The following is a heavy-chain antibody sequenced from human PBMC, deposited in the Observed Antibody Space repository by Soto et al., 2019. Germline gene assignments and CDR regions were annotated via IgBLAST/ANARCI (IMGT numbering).Heavy chain of an antibody. D-gene: IGHD2-2*02. V-gene: IGHV1-8*01. Sequence: ASVKVSCKASGYTSTSYDINWVRQATGQGLEWMGWMNPNSGNTGYAQKFQGRVTMTRNTSISTAYMELSSLRSEDTAVYYCASMSTHSPSYCSNTTCYSYFDYWGQGTLLTVSS. CDR2: MNPNSGNT. J-gene: IGHJ4*02. CDR3: ASMSTHSPSYCSNTTCYSYFDY. CDR1: GYTSTSYD.